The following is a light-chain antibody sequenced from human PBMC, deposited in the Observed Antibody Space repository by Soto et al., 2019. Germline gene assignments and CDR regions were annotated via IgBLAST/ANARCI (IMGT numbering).Light chain of an antibody. V-gene: IGKV3-20*01. CDR3: HHYGSPPLT. J-gene: IGKJ4*01. CDR1: QSVNAAH. Sequence: IVLTQSPGTLSLSPGESATLSCRASQSVNAAHLAWYQQKPGQAPRLLLQGASTRATGIPDRFSGNGSGTDFTLTISKVEPEDLAVFYCHHYGSPPLTFGGGTKVEIK. CDR2: GAS.